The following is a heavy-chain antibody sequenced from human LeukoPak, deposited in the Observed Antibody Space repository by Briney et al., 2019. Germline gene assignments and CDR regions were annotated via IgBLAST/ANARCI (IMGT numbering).Heavy chain of an antibody. J-gene: IGHJ1*01. CDR3: ASTNDYGDFVYFQH. Sequence: ASVKVSCKASGYTFTDYYMHWVRQAPGQGLEWMGWINPNNGGTYYAQKFQGRVTMTRDTSISTAYMELIRLSSDDTAVYYCASTNDYGDFVYFQHWGQGTLVTVSS. D-gene: IGHD4-17*01. CDR2: INPNNGGT. V-gene: IGHV1-2*02. CDR1: GYTFTDYY.